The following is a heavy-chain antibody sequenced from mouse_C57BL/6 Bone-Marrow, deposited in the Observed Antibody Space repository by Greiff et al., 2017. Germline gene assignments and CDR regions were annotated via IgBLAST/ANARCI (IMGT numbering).Heavy chain of an antibody. D-gene: IGHD1-1*01. V-gene: IGHV14-4*01. CDR2: IDPENGDP. Sequence: EVQLQQSGAELVRPGASVKLSCPASGFNIKDDYMHWVKRRPEQGLEWIGWIDPENGDPEYASKFQGKATITADTSSNTAYLQLSSLTSEDTAVYYCTTVSGGKAMDYWGQGTSVTVSS. CDR3: TTVSGGKAMDY. J-gene: IGHJ4*01. CDR1: GFNIKDDY.